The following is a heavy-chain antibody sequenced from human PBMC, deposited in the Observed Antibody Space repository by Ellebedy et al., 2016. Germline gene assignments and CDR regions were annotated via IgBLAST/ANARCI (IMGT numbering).Heavy chain of an antibody. J-gene: IGHJ6*03. CDR1: DDSMNNNC. CDR3: AKSRASLAGGYYYMDV. CDR2: VCHSGSP. V-gene: IGHV4-59*08. Sequence: SETLSPTXTVPDDSMNNNCWSWIRQPPGKGLEWVGYVCHSGSPNNNPSLKSRLTMSLDTSKKQFSLKLRSVTAADTAVYYCAKSRASLAGGYYYMDVWGKGTTVTVSS. D-gene: IGHD3-10*01.